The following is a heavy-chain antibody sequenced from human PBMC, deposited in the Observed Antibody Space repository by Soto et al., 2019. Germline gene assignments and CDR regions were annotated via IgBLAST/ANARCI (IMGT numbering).Heavy chain of an antibody. D-gene: IGHD2-2*01. Sequence: ASVKVSCKASGGTFSSYAISWVRQAPGQGLEWMGGIIPIFGTANYAQKFQGRVTITADESTSTAYMELSSLRSEDTAVYYCAERRCSSTSCSNEAYWGQGTLVTVSS. CDR1: GGTFSSYA. J-gene: IGHJ4*02. CDR2: IIPIFGTA. V-gene: IGHV1-69*13. CDR3: AERRCSSTSCSNEAY.